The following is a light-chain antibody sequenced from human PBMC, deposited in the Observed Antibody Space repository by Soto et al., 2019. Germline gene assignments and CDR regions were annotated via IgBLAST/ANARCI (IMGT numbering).Light chain of an antibody. CDR3: QQSYFSVFT. CDR2: GAS. CDR1: QSISKF. Sequence: DIQMTQSPSSLSASVGDRVTITCRTSQSISKFLHWYQQKPGKAPKLLIYGASTLPSGVPSRCSGSGSGTAFTLTITSLQPADFETYFWQQSYFSVFTFGPGTKVHVK. J-gene: IGKJ3*01. V-gene: IGKV1-39*01.